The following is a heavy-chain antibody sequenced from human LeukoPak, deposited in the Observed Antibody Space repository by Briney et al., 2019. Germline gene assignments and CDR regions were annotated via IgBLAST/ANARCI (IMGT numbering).Heavy chain of an antibody. D-gene: IGHD3-22*01. V-gene: IGHV3-7*03. CDR3: AKEEGYYYDSGGYYVEYFQH. CDR2: IKQDGSEK. CDR1: GFTFSSYW. Sequence: GGFLRLSCSASGFTFSSYWMSWVRQAPGKGLEWVANIKQDGSEKYYVDSVRGRFTISRDNAKNSLYLQMNSLRAEDTAVYYCAKEEGYYYDSGGYYVEYFQHWGQGTLVTVSS. J-gene: IGHJ1*01.